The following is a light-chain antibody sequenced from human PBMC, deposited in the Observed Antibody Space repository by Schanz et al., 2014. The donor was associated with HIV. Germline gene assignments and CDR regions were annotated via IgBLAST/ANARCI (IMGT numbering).Light chain of an antibody. Sequence: SALTQPASVSGSPGQSVTISCTGTSRDIGSYNFVSWYQHHPAEPPKLIIYEVNKRPSGVPNRFSGSKSGNTASLTVSGLQAEDEADYYCSSYTSSLTRVFGTGTKLTVL. CDR3: SSYTSSLTRV. CDR1: SRDIGSYNF. V-gene: IGLV2-14*01. CDR2: EVN. J-gene: IGLJ1*01.